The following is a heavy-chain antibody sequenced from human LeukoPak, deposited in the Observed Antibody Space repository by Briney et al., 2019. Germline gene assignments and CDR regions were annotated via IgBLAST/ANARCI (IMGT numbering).Heavy chain of an antibody. V-gene: IGHV1-46*01. CDR2: INPSGGSE. J-gene: IGHJ6*04. Sequence: ASVKVSCKASGYTFTSYYMHWVRQAPGQGLEWMGIINPSGGSESYAQKFQGRVTMTRDTSTSTVYMELSSLRSEDTAVYYCARDGVVVPAAMREEKYYYYYGMDVWGKGTTVTVSS. CDR3: ARDGVVVPAAMREEKYYYYYGMDV. D-gene: IGHD2-2*01. CDR1: GYTFTSYY.